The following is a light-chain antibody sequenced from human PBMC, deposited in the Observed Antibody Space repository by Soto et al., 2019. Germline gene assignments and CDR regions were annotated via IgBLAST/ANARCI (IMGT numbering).Light chain of an antibody. Sequence: QSALTQPASVSGSPGQSITISCTGTSSDVGGYTYVSWYQQHPGKVPQLMIYDVSKRSSGVSNRFSGSKSGNTASQTISGLQAEDEADYYCTSFTTTSTVVFGGGTKLTVL. CDR1: SSDVGGYTY. CDR3: TSFTTTSTVV. V-gene: IGLV2-14*03. CDR2: DVS. J-gene: IGLJ2*01.